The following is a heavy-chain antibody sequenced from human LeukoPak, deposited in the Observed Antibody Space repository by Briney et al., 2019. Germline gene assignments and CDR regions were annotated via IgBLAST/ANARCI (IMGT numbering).Heavy chain of an antibody. V-gene: IGHV4-34*01. D-gene: IGHD2-2*02. CDR1: GGSFSGYY. CDR3: ARGYQLLYGIAAPYYYYYYMDV. CDR2: INHSGST. J-gene: IGHJ6*03. Sequence: SETLSLTCAVYGGSFSGYYWSWIRQPPGKGLEWIGEINHSGSTNYNPSLKSRDTISVDTSKNQFSLKLSSVTAADTAVYYCARGYQLLYGIAAPYYYYYYMDVWGKGTTVTVSS.